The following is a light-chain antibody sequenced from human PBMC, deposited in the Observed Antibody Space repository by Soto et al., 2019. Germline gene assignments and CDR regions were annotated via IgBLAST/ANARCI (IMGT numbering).Light chain of an antibody. Sequence: EIVMTQSPATLSVSPGERATLSCRASQSVSSNLSWYQQKPGQAPRLLIYGASNRATCIPARFSGSGSGTEFTLTISSLQSEDFAVYYCQQYNNWLTFGQGTKVEIK. CDR3: QQYNNWLT. CDR1: QSVSSN. J-gene: IGKJ1*01. V-gene: IGKV3-15*01. CDR2: GAS.